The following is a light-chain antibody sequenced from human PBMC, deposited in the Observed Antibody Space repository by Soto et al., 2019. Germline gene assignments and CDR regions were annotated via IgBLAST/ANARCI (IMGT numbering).Light chain of an antibody. CDR2: KAS. Sequence: DIQMTQSPSTLSASVGDRVTITCRASQSISSWLAWYQQKPGKAPKLLIYKASSLESGVPSRFSGSGSVTEFTLTISSLQPDDFATYYCQQYNSYPGLTFGGGTKVEIK. J-gene: IGKJ4*01. CDR1: QSISSW. V-gene: IGKV1-5*03. CDR3: QQYNSYPGLT.